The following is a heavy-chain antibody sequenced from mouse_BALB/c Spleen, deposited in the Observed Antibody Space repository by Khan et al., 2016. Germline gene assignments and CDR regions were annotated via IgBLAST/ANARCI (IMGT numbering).Heavy chain of an antibody. CDR3: TGYGNFFDY. V-gene: IGHV6-6*02. J-gene: IGHJ2*01. CDR1: GCTFSNYW. CDR2: FRLKSNNYGI. D-gene: IGHD2-1*01. Sequence: EVKLEVSGGGLVQPGGSMKLSCVASGCTFSNYWMNWVRQSPEKGLEWVAEFRLKSNNYGIHYAESVKGRFTISRDDSKSSVYLHMNNLRAEDTGIYYCTGYGNFFDYWGQGTTLTVSS.